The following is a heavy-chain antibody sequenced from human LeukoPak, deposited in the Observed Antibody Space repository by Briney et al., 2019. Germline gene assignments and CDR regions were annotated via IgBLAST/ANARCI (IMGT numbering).Heavy chain of an antibody. J-gene: IGHJ3*02. CDR1: GFTFSSYW. Sequence: GGSLRLSCAASGFTFSSYWMHWARQAPGKGLVWVSRINSDGSSTSYADSVKGRFTISRDNAKNTLYLQMNSLRAEDTAVYYCGVPAAPPDAFDIWGQGTMVTVSS. V-gene: IGHV3-74*01. CDR3: GVPAAPPDAFDI. CDR2: INSDGSST. D-gene: IGHD2-2*01.